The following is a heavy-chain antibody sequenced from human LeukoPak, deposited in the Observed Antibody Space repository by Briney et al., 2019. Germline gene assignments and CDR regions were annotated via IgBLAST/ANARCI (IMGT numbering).Heavy chain of an antibody. V-gene: IGHV1-69*01. CDR3: ARFLYGSGGRNWFDP. CDR2: IIPIFGTA. J-gene: IGHJ5*02. D-gene: IGHD3-10*01. CDR1: GGTFSSYA. Sequence: SVKVSCKASGGTFSSYAISWVRQAPGQGLEWMGGIIPIFGTANYAQKFQGRVTITADESTSTAYMELSSLRSEDTAVYYCARFLYGSGGRNWFDPWGQGTLVTVSS.